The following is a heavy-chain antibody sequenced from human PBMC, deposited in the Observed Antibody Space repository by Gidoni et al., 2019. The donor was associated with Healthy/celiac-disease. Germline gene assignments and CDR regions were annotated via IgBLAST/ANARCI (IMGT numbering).Heavy chain of an antibody. CDR2: ISGSGGST. CDR3: AKCPMVQLWFENYYYYGMDV. D-gene: IGHD5-18*01. CDR1: GFTFVSYA. V-gene: IGHV3-23*01. Sequence: EVQLLESGGGLVQPGGSLRLSCAASGFTFVSYAMSWVRQAPGKGLEWVSAISGSGGSTYYADSVKGRFTISRDNSKNTLYLQMNSLRAEDTAVYYCAKCPMVQLWFENYYYYGMDVWGQGTTVTVSS. J-gene: IGHJ6*02.